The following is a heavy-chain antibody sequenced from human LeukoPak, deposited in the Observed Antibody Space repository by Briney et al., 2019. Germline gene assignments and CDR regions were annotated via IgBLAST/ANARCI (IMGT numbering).Heavy chain of an antibody. CDR1: GYTFTSYD. J-gene: IGHJ4*02. V-gene: IGHV1-8*01. CDR2: MNPNSGNT. D-gene: IGHD6-19*01. CDR3: ARGGSDSSGWYANGY. Sequence: ASVKVSCKASGYTFTSYDINWVRQATGQGLEWMRWMNPNSGNTGYAQKFQGRVTMTRNTSISTAYMELSSLRSEDTAVYYCARGGSDSSGWYANGYWGQGTLVTVSS.